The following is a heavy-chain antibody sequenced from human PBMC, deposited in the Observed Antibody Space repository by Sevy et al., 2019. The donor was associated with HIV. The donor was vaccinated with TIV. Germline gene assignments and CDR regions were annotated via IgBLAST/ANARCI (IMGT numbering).Heavy chain of an antibody. Sequence: GGSLRLSCAASGFTFSSYSMNWVSQAPGKGLESVSSISSSSSYIYYADSVKGRFTISRDNAKNSLYLQMNSLRAEDTAVYYCARDGEYCSGGSCDFIDYWGQGTLVTVSS. CDR2: ISSSSSYI. J-gene: IGHJ4*02. D-gene: IGHD2-15*01. CDR3: ARDGEYCSGGSCDFIDY. CDR1: GFTFSSYS. V-gene: IGHV3-21*01.